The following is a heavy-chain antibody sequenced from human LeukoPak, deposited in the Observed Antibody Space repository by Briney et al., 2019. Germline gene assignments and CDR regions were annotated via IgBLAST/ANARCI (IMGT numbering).Heavy chain of an antibody. CDR2: ISYDGSNE. Sequence: GRSLRLSCAASGFTFSSYVMHWVRQAPGKGLEWVAIISYDGSNEQYADSVKGRFSISRDSSKNILYLQMNSLRAEDTAVYYCAKATGYLLWGQGTLVTVSS. D-gene: IGHD1-14*01. J-gene: IGHJ4*02. V-gene: IGHV3-30*04. CDR1: GFTFSSYV. CDR3: AKATGYLL.